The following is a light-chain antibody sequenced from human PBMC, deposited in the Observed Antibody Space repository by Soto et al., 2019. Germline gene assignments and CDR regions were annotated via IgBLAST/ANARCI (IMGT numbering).Light chain of an antibody. CDR1: SSDIGDYKY. J-gene: IGLJ3*02. CDR3: SSYTITSAYWV. CDR2: DVS. V-gene: IGLV2-14*03. Sequence: QSALTQPASVSGSPGQSITISCTGTSSDIGDYKYVSWYQQHPGNPPKLIIDDVSDRPSGVSNRFSGSKSGNTASLTISGLQAEDEANYDCSSYTITSAYWVFGGGTKVIVL.